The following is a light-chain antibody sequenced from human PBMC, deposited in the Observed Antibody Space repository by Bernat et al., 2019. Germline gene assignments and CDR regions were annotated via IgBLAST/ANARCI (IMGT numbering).Light chain of an antibody. Sequence: HSALTQPASVSGSPGQSITISCTGTSSDVGGYNYVSWYQQHPGKAPKIMIYDVSGRPSGVSNRFSGSKSGNTASLTISGLQAEDEADYYCSSYSSSNTLYVFGSGTKVTVL. J-gene: IGLJ1*01. CDR3: SSYSSSNTLYV. V-gene: IGLV2-14*03. CDR1: SSDVGGYNY. CDR2: DVS.